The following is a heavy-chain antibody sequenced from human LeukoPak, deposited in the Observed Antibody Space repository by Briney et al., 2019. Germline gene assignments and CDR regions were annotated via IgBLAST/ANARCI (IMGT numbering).Heavy chain of an antibody. D-gene: IGHD6-19*01. CDR3: ARDLGYSSGPNY. Sequence: NPGGSLRLSCAASGFSFGSFSMNWVRQAPGKGLEWVSYISGGSSFTYYVDSVKGRFTISRDNAKNSLYLQMNSLRAEDTAVYYCARDLGYSSGPNYWGQGTRVTVSS. CDR1: GFSFGSFS. CDR2: ISGGSSFT. V-gene: IGHV3-21*01. J-gene: IGHJ4*02.